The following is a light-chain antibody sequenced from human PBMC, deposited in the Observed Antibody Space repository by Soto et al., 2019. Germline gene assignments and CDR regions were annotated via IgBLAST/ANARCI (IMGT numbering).Light chain of an antibody. CDR3: QQYNNWPWT. Sequence: EIVMTQSLATLSVTQGERATLSCRASQSVSSNLAWYQQKPGQAPRLLTYGASTRATGIPARFSGSGSGTEFTLTISSLQSEDFAVYYCQQYNNWPWTFGQGTKV. J-gene: IGKJ1*01. CDR2: GAS. V-gene: IGKV3-15*01. CDR1: QSVSSN.